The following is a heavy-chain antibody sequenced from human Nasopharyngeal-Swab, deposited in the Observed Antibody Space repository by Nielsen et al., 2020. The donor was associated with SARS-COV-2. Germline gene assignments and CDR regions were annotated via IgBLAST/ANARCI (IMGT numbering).Heavy chain of an antibody. D-gene: IGHD1-26*01. J-gene: IGHJ6*02. CDR2: INSDGSST. CDR1: GFTFSSYG. CDR3: ARGYGSYPYYYGMDV. Sequence: GESLKISCAASGFTFSSYGMHWVRQAPGKGLVWVSRINSDGSSTSYADSVKGRFTISRDNAKNTLYLQMNSLRAEDTAVYYCARGYGSYPYYYGMDVWGQGTTVTVSS. V-gene: IGHV3-74*01.